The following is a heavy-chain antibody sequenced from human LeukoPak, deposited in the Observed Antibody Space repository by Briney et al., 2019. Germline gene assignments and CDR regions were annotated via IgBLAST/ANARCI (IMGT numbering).Heavy chain of an antibody. CDR1: GFTFSSFW. D-gene: IGHD6-19*01. V-gene: IGHV3-21*01. CDR2: ISSSSSYI. Sequence: GGSLRLSCAASGFTFSSFWMSWVRQAPGKGLEWVSSISSSSSYIYYADSVKGRFTISRDNAKNSLYLQVNSLRAEDTAVYYCAREIALAGLNDYWGQGTLVTVSS. CDR3: AREIALAGLNDY. J-gene: IGHJ4*02.